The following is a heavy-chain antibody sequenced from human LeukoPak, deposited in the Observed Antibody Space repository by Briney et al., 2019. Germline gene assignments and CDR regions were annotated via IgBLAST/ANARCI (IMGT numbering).Heavy chain of an antibody. CDR3: ARGGDYYGSGTYYAFDP. V-gene: IGHV4-59*01. CDR2: IYYSGST. Sequence: SETLSLTCTVSGGSISTYYWSWIRQPPGKGLEWIGYIYYSGSTNYNPSLKSRVSISVDTSKNQFSLRLSSVTAADTAVYYCARGGDYYGSGTYYAFDPWGQGTLVTVSS. J-gene: IGHJ5*02. CDR1: GGSISTYY. D-gene: IGHD3-10*01.